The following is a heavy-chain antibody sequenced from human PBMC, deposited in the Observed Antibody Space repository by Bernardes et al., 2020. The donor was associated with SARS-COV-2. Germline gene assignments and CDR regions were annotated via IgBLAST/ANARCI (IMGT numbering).Heavy chain of an antibody. CDR2: ISDRGDDT. J-gene: IGHJ4*02. CDR1: GFWFSNYA. CDR3: TKETPYDFRSGLLGFFDS. Sequence: GGSLRLSCVASGFWFSNYAMSWVRQTPGKGLEWVSAISDRGDDTYYADSVKGRFTISRDNSNDTLYLQMNNLRAEDTALYYCTKETPYDFRSGLLGFFDSWGQGIRVTVSS. D-gene: IGHD3-3*01. V-gene: IGHV3-23*01.